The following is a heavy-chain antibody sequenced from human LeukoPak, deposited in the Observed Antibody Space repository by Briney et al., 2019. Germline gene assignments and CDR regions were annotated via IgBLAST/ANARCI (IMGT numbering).Heavy chain of an antibody. V-gene: IGHV3-23*01. J-gene: IGHJ4*02. CDR3: AKVRYSWAYYFDY. CDR2: ISGSGGST. D-gene: IGHD5-18*01. Sequence: GGSLRLSCGASGFTFSSYAMSWVHQAPGKGLEWLSAISGSGGSTYYADSVKGRFTISRDNSKNTLYLQMNSLRAEDTAVYYCAKVRYSWAYYFDYWGQGTLVTVSS. CDR1: GFTFSSYA.